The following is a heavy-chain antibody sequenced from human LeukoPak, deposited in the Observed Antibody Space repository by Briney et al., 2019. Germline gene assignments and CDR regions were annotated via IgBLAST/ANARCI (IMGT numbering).Heavy chain of an antibody. J-gene: IGHJ4*02. CDR3: AKAYASGTYYIDY. Sequence: PGGSLRLSCAASGFTFSSYSMNWVRQAPGKGLEWVSSISSSSSYIYYADSVKGRFTISRDNAKNSLYLQMNSLRAEDTALYYCAKAYASGTYYIDYWGQGTLVTVSS. CDR2: ISSSSSYI. CDR1: GFTFSSYS. V-gene: IGHV3-21*04. D-gene: IGHD3-10*01.